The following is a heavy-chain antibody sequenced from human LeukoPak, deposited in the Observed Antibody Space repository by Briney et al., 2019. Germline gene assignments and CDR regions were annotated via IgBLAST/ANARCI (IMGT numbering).Heavy chain of an antibody. J-gene: IGHJ4*02. V-gene: IGHV3-30*04. CDR1: GFTFRDYA. CDR3: GRDPGYSSAWYGADS. Sequence: GGSLRLSCAASGFTFRDYAMHWVRQAPGKGLEWMGLISDDGDDKYYADSVKGRVSFSRDNSKNTLYLQLNSLRAEDTAVYYCGRDPGYSSAWYGADSWGPGTLVTVSS. D-gene: IGHD6-13*01. CDR2: ISDDGDDK.